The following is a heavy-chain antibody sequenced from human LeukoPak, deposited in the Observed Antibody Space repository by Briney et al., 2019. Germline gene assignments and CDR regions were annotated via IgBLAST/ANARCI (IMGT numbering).Heavy chain of an antibody. J-gene: IGHJ4*02. CDR2: INPNGGGT. D-gene: IGHD4-17*01. CDR3: ARGDYGDLQYFEN. CDR1: GYTFTKYF. Sequence: ASVKVSCKASGYTFTKYFLHWLRQAPGQGLEWMGWINPNGGGTIYAQKFQGRVTMTRDTSISTAYMEVSRLTSDDTAVYYCARGDYGDLQYFENWGQGTLVTVSS. V-gene: IGHV1-2*02.